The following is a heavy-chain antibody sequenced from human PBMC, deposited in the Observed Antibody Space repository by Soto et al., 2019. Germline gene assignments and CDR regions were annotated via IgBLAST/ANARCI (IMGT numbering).Heavy chain of an antibody. CDR1: GFTFSSYS. J-gene: IGHJ4*02. CDR2: ISSSSSYI. V-gene: IGHV3-21*01. D-gene: IGHD6-19*01. CDR3: ARDIRDSGWFDY. Sequence: EVQLVESGGGLVQPGGSLRLSCAASGFTFSSYSMNWVRQAPGKGLEWVSSISSSSSYIYYADSVKGRFTISRDNAKNSLYLQMNSLRAEDTAVYYCARDIRDSGWFDYWGQGTLVTVSS.